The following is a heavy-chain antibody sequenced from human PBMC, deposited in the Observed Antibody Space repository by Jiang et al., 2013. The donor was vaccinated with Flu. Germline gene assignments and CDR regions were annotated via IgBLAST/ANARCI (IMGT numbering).Heavy chain of an antibody. D-gene: IGHD2/OR15-2a*01. CDR2: IYYSGST. V-gene: IGHV4-39*01. CDR3: ARHSNYGMDV. CDR1: GGSISSSSYY. Sequence: LLKPSETLSLTCTVSGGSISSSSYYWGWIRQPPGKGLEWIGSIYYSGSTYYNPSLKSRVTISVDTSKNQFSLKLSPVTAADTAVYYCARHSNYGMDVWGQGTTVTVSS. J-gene: IGHJ6*02.